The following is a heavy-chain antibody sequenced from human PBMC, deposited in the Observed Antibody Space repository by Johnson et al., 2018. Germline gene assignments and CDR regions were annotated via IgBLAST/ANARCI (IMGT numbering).Heavy chain of an antibody. CDR1: GFTFSRYW. CDR3: VRWEYGSGGIRWASNYGMDV. D-gene: IGHD3-10*01. CDR2: VNSDGSDT. Sequence: EVQLVETGGGLVQPGGSLRLSCVGSGFTFSRYWMHWVRQAPGTGLVWVSRVNSDGSDTTYADSVKGRLTISRDNAKNTLYLQMNSLRVEDTAVYYCVRWEYGSGGIRWASNYGMDVWGQGTTVIVSS. J-gene: IGHJ6*02. V-gene: IGHV3-74*01.